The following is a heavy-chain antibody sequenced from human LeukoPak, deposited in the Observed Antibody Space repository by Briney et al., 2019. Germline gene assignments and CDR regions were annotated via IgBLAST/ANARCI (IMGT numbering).Heavy chain of an antibody. Sequence: SVKVSXKASGGTFSSYTISWVRQAPGQGLEWMGRIIPILGIANYAQKFQGRVTITADKSTSTAYMELSSLRSEDTAVYYCARDSNIAVVPAAIRDGSVGGERYDYWGQGTLVTVSS. V-gene: IGHV1-69*04. CDR1: GGTFSSYT. CDR3: ARDSNIAVVPAAIRDGSVGGERYDY. CDR2: IIPILGIA. D-gene: IGHD2-2*02. J-gene: IGHJ4*02.